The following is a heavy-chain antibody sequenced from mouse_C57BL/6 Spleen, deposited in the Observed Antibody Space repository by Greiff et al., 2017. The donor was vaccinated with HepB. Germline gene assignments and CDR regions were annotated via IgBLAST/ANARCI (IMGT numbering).Heavy chain of an antibody. CDR3: ARTPTIVTTRYAMDY. Sequence: VKVVESGPGLVQPSQSLSITCTVSGFSLTSYGVHWVRQSPGKGLEWLGVIWSGGSTDYNAAFISRLSISKDNSKSQVFFKMNSLQADDTAIYYCARTPTIVTTRYAMDYWGQGTSVTVSS. V-gene: IGHV2-2*01. J-gene: IGHJ4*01. CDR2: IWSGGST. CDR1: GFSLTSYG. D-gene: IGHD2-5*01.